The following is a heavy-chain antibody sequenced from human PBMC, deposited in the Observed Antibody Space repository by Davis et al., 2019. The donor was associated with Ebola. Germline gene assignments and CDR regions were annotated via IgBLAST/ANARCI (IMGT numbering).Heavy chain of an antibody. CDR3: ARQRDWGYYDY. D-gene: IGHD7-27*01. V-gene: IGHV4-59*08. CDR2: ISYSGST. Sequence: PSETLSLTCTVSGGSISSYYWSWIRQPPGKGLEWIGYISYSGSTNYNPSLKSRVAISVGTSKNQFSLKLSSVTAADTAVYYCARQRDWGYYDYWGQGTLVTVSS. CDR1: GGSISSYY. J-gene: IGHJ4*02.